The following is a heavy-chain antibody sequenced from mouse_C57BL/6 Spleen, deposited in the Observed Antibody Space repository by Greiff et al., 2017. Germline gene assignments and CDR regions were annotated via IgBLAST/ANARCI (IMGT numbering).Heavy chain of an antibody. CDR1: GFSLSTSGMG. CDR3: ARDYYGSSHWYFDV. Sequence: QVTLKVSGPGILQSSQTLSLTCSFSGFSLSTSGMGVSWIRQPSGKGLEWLAHIYWDDDKRYNPSLKSRLTISKDTSRNQVFLKIPSVDTAETATYDCARDYYGSSHWYFDVWGTGTTVTVSS. J-gene: IGHJ1*03. CDR2: IYWDDDK. V-gene: IGHV8-12*01. D-gene: IGHD1-1*01.